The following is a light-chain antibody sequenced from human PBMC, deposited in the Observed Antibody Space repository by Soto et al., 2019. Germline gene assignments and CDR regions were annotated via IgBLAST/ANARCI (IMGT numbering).Light chain of an antibody. CDR3: QQYENLPVT. J-gene: IGKJ4*01. CDR2: DGS. V-gene: IGKV1-33*01. Sequence: DIQMTQSPSSLSASVGDRITITCQASQDIKQYVNWYQQKPGKAPILLIFDGSRLEAGAPSRFSGSGFGTDFSFTISSLQPEDFATYYCQQYENLPVTFGGGTKVDIK. CDR1: QDIKQY.